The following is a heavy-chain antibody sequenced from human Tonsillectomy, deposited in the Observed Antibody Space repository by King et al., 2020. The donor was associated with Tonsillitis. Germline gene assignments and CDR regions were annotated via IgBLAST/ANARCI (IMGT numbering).Heavy chain of an antibody. CDR2: IWYDGSNK. D-gene: IGHD5-24*01. CDR1: GFTFSSYG. J-gene: IGHJ4*02. Sequence: VQLVESGGGVVQPGRSLRLSCAASGFTFSSYGMHWVRQAPGTGLEWVAVIWYDGSNKYYADSVKGRFTISRDNSKNTLYLQMNSLRAEDTAVYYCARDRGEMATLDYWGQGTLVTVSS. CDR3: ARDRGEMATLDY. V-gene: IGHV3-33*01.